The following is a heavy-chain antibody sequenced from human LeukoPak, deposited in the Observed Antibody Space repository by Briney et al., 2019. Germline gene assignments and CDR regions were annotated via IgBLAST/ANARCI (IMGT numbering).Heavy chain of an antibody. CDR3: ARFLSPFADCGGDCYRYYFDY. D-gene: IGHD2-21*02. CDR1: GGSISSGGYY. V-gene: IGHV4-31*03. J-gene: IGHJ4*02. CDR2: IYYSGST. Sequence: SETLSLTCTVSGGSISSGGYYWSWIRQHPGKGLECIGYIYYSGSTYYNPSLKSRVTISVDTSKNQFSLKLSSVTAADTAVYYCARFLSPFADCGGDCYRYYFDYWGQGTLVTVSS.